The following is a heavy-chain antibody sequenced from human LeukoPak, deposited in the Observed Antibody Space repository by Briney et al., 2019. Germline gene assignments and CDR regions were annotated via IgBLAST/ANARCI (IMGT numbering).Heavy chain of an antibody. CDR2: IIPILDIA. J-gene: IGHJ6*02. V-gene: IGHV1-69*04. D-gene: IGHD3-10*01. CDR1: GGTFSSYA. CDR3: ARDRGVTDPPPYGLDV. Sequence: GASVKVSCKASGGTFSSYAISWVRQAPGQGLECMGRIIPILDIATYAQEFQGRVTITADKSTSTAYMELSSLSSEDTAVYYCARDRGVTDPPPYGLDVWGQGTTVTVSS.